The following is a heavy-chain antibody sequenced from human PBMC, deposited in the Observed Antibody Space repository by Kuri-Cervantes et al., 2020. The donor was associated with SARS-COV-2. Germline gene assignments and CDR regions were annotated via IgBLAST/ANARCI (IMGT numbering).Heavy chain of an antibody. Sequence: ASVKVSCKASGYTFTSYGISWVRQAPGQGLEWMGWISAYNGNTNYAQKHQGRVTMTTDTFTSTAYMELRSLRSDDTAVYYCARDPMWSRYYYDSSGSYYFDYWGQGTLVTVSS. CDR2: ISAYNGNT. V-gene: IGHV1-18*01. J-gene: IGHJ4*02. CDR3: ARDPMWSRYYYDSSGSYYFDY. D-gene: IGHD3-22*01. CDR1: GYTFTSYG.